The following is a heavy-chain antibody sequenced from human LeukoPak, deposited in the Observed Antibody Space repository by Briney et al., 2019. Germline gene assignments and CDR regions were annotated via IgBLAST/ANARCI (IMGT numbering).Heavy chain of an antibody. J-gene: IGHJ5*02. CDR2: VYAIGST. D-gene: IGHD2-2*01. CDR3: ARDIGYCTSANCYGRFNWFDP. Sequence: SETLSLTCTVSGGSISGYYWSWFRHPAGKGLEWIGRVYAIGSTHYNPSVKSRVTMSVDASRNQFSLKLSSVTAADTAVYFCARDIGYCTSANCYGRFNWFDPWGQGTLVTVSS. V-gene: IGHV4-4*07. CDR1: GGSISGYY.